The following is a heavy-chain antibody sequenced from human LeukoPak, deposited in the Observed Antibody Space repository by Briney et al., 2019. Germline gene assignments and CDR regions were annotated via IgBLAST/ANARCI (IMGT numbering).Heavy chain of an antibody. D-gene: IGHD4-11*01. CDR3: ARVPTVTYYYYYMDV. Sequence: SETLSLTCTVSGGSISSYYWSWIRQPPGKGLEWIGYIYYSGSTNYNPSLKSRVTISVDTSKNQFSLKLSSVTAADTAVYYCARVPTVTYYYYYMDVWGKGTTVTVSS. CDR1: GGSISSYY. J-gene: IGHJ6*03. CDR2: IYYSGST. V-gene: IGHV4-59*01.